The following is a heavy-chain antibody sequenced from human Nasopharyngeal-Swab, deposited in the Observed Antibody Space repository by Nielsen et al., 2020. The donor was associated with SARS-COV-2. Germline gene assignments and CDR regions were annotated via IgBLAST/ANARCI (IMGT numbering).Heavy chain of an antibody. V-gene: IGHV3-64D*06. CDR2: ISSNGGST. D-gene: IGHD6-19*01. CDR3: VKDSIAVAGTGPDY. J-gene: IGHJ4*02. Sequence: VRQAPGKGLEYVSAISSNGGSTYYADSVKGRFTISRDNSKNTLYLQMSSLRAEDTAVYYCVKDSIAVAGTGPDYRGQGTLVTVSS.